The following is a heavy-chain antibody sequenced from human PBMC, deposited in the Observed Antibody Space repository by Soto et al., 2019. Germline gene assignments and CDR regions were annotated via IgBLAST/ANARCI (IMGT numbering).Heavy chain of an antibody. CDR2: ISAYNGNT. CDR3: ASPGYCSGGSCYSSPMDV. Sequence: GASVKVSCKASGYTFTSYGISWVRQAPGQGLEWMGWISAYNGNTNYAQKLQGRVTMPTDTSTSTAYMELRSLRSDDTAVYYCASPGYCSGGSCYSSPMDVWGKGTTVTVSS. CDR1: GYTFTSYG. J-gene: IGHJ6*03. D-gene: IGHD2-15*01. V-gene: IGHV1-18*01.